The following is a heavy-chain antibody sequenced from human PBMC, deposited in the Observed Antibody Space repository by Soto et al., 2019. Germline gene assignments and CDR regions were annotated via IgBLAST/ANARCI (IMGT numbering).Heavy chain of an antibody. V-gene: IGHV3-30-3*01. CDR1: RFSFSTYA. J-gene: IGHJ3*02. D-gene: IGHD1-26*01. CDR2: ISYDGGHE. Sequence: QVQLVESGGGVVQPGRSLRLSCAASRFSFSTYAIHWVRQAPGKGLEGVAGISYDGGHEYYADSVKGRFTISRDNSKSTLYLTMNSLGPDDTAVYYCARDRSGSHEIDASLDIWGRGTMVTVSS. CDR3: ARDRSGSHEIDASLDI.